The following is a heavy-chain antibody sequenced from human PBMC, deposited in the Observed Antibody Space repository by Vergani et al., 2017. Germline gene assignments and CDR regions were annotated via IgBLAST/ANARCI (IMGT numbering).Heavy chain of an antibody. CDR1: GFTFSSYS. CDR3: VGIVVVPAAIDSALYYGMDV. D-gene: IGHD2-2*02. J-gene: IGHJ6*02. Sequence: EVQLVESGGGLVQPGGSLRLSCAASGFTFSSYSMNWVRQAPGKGLEWVGRTRNKANSYTTEYAASVKGRFTISRDDSKNSLYLQMNSLKTEDTAVYYCVGIVVVPAAIDSALYYGMDVWGQGTTVTVSS. CDR2: TRNKANSYTT. V-gene: IGHV3-72*01.